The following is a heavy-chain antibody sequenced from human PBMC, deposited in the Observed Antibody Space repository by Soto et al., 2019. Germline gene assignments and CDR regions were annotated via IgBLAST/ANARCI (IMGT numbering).Heavy chain of an antibody. CDR1: GGSISSGDYY. Sequence: QVQLQESGPGLVKPSQTLSLTCTVSGGSISSGDYYWSWIRQPPGKGLEWIGYIYYSGSTYYNPSLKGRLTISVHTSKTQFSLKLSSVTAADTAVYYCATGQTARQDGMDVWGQGTTVTVSS. J-gene: IGHJ6*02. CDR3: ATGQTARQDGMDV. V-gene: IGHV4-30-4*01. D-gene: IGHD5-18*01. CDR2: IYYSGST.